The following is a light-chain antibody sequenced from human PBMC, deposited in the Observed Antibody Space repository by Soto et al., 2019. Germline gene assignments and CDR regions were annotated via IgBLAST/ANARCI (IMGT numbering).Light chain of an antibody. CDR1: QDIAAY. Sequence: DIQVTQSPSSVSASVGDRVTITCRASQDIAAYLAWYQHKPGRAPELLIRAASTLQSGVPSRFSGSGSGTDFTLTINSLQPEDFATYYCQQAYSFPITVGQGTRLESK. CDR3: QQAYSFPIT. V-gene: IGKV1D-12*01. J-gene: IGKJ5*01. CDR2: AAS.